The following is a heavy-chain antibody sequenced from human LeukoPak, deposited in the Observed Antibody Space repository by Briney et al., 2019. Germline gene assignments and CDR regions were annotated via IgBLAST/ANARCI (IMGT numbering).Heavy chain of an antibody. Sequence: GGSLRLSCSASGFTFSSYAMHWVRQAPGKGLEYVSAISSNGGSTYYADSVKGRFTISRDNSKNTLYLQMSSLRAEDTAVYYCVKGLRGGPVVGFDYWSQGTLVTVSS. V-gene: IGHV3-64D*06. CDR3: VKGLRGGPVVGFDY. D-gene: IGHD2-15*01. CDR2: ISSNGGST. J-gene: IGHJ4*02. CDR1: GFTFSSYA.